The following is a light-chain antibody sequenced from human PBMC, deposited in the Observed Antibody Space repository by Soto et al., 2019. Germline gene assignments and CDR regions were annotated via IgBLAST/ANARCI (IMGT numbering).Light chain of an antibody. CDR2: LVN. J-gene: IGLJ7*01. CDR3: SSYSSSGTLTV. Sequence: QSALTQPASVSGSPGQSITISCTGTSSDIGRYNYVSWYQQHPGKAPKLLIYLVNNRPSGVSDRFSGSKSGYTASLTISGLRSDDEADYYCSSYSSSGTLTVFGGGTQLNVL. V-gene: IGLV2-14*03. CDR1: SSDIGRYNY.